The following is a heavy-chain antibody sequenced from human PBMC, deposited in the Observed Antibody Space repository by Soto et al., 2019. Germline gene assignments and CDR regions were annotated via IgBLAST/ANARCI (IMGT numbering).Heavy chain of an antibody. CDR3: ARLACSTTRCFTYFDY. Sequence: ETLSLTCTVSGGSISGYYWTWIRQPPGKGLEWIGYIYSSGNTNYNPSLQSRVTISVDTSKNQFSLKLSSVTAADTAVYYCARLACSTTRCFTYFDYWGQGALVTVSS. V-gene: IGHV4-59*08. D-gene: IGHD2-2*02. J-gene: IGHJ4*02. CDR1: GGSISGYY. CDR2: IYSSGNT.